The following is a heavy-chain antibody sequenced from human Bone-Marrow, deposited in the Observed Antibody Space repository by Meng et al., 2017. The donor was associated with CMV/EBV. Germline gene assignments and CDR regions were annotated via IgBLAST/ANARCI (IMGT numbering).Heavy chain of an antibody. CDR1: GFTFSSYA. Sequence: GESLKISCAASGFTFSSYAMHWVRQAPGKGPEWVAVISYDGSNKYYADSVKGRFTISRDNSKNTLYLQMNSLRAEDTAVYYCARGGYYYGSGSSSYFDYWGQGTLVTVSS. J-gene: IGHJ4*02. D-gene: IGHD3-10*01. V-gene: IGHV3-30*04. CDR3: ARGGYYYGSGSSSYFDY. CDR2: ISYDGSNK.